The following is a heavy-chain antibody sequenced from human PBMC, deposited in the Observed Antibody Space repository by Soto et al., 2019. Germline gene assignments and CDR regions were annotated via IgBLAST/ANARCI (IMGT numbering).Heavy chain of an antibody. CDR2: ISAYNGDT. CDR1: GYTFTSYG. Sequence: QAQLVQSGGEVKKPGASVKVSCRASGYTFTSYGYAWVRQAPGQGLEWMGGISAYNGDTSYAQKLQDGVTLATDTSTTTAHMELRNLGSDDTAVYYCARSGAYCTSITCLFDSFWGLGTLVTVSS. J-gene: IGHJ4*02. CDR3: ARSGAYCTSITCLFDSF. V-gene: IGHV1-18*01. D-gene: IGHD2-8*01.